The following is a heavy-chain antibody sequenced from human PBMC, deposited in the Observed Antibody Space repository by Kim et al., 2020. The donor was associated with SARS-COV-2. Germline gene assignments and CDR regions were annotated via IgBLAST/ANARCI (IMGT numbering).Heavy chain of an antibody. CDR3: ARVQGYCSSTSCYNIDP. Sequence: ASVKVSCKASGYTFTGYYMHWVRQAPGQGLEWMGWINPNSGGTNYAQKFQGRVTMTRDTSISTAYMELSRLRSDDTAVYYCARVQGYCSSTSCYNIDPWGQGTLVTVSS. J-gene: IGHJ5*02. V-gene: IGHV1-2*02. CDR2: INPNSGGT. CDR1: GYTFTGYY. D-gene: IGHD2-2*02.